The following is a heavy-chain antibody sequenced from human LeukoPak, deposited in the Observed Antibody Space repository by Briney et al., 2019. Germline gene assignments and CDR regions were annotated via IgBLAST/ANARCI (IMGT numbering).Heavy chain of an antibody. CDR3: AKGAYGSGSYYYYYYGMDV. J-gene: IGHJ6*02. D-gene: IGHD3-10*01. V-gene: IGHV3-23*01. Sequence: PGGSLRLSCAASGFRFSSYAMRWVRQGPGKGLEWVSAVSGSGGSTYYSDSVKGRFTISRDNSKNTLYLQMNSLRAEDTAVYYCAKGAYGSGSYYYYYYGMDVWGQGTTVTVSS. CDR2: VSGSGGST. CDR1: GFRFSSYA.